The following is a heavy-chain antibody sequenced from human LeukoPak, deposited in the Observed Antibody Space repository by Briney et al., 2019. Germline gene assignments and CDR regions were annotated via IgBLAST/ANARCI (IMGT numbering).Heavy chain of an antibody. V-gene: IGHV4-4*02. CDR1: GGSITSTNY. CDR2: IYHSGST. Sequence: SETLSLTCGVSGGSITSTNYWTWVRQPPGKGLEWIGEIYHSGSTNYNPSLKSRVTISVDKSKNQFSLKLSSVTAADTAVYYCARDVAAAGADAFDIWGQGTMVTVSS. J-gene: IGHJ3*02. CDR3: ARDVAAAGADAFDI. D-gene: IGHD6-13*01.